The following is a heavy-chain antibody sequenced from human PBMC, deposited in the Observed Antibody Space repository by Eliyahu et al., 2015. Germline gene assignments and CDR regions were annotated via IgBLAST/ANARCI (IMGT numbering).Heavy chain of an antibody. V-gene: IGHV4-34*01. CDR1: GGSFXGYY. CDR3: ARPRSGSQVNWFDP. CDR2: INHSGST. J-gene: IGHJ5*02. Sequence: QVQLQQWGAGLLKPSETLSLTCAVYGGSFXGYYWSWIRQPPGKGLXWIGEINHSGSTNYNPSLKSRVTISVDTSKNQFSLKLSSVTAADTAVYYCARPRSGSQVNWFDPWGQGTLVTVSS. D-gene: IGHD2-15*01.